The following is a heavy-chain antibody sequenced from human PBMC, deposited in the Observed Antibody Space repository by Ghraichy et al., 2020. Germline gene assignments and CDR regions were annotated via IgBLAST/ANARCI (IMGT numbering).Heavy chain of an antibody. D-gene: IGHD2-15*01. CDR2: IFSDGSGA. CDR3: ARDVAYSFHH. V-gene: IGHV3-74*01. CDR1: GFSFSNAW. Sequence: GGSLRLSCAASGFSFSNAWMHWVRQAPGKGLVWVSRIFSDGSGAIYADSVMGRFTISRDNAKSTVYLQMDSLRDDDTAVYYCARDVAYSFHHWGQGTLVTVSS. J-gene: IGHJ1*01.